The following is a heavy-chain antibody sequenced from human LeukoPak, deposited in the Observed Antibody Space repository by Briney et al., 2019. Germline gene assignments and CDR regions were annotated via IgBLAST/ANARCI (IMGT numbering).Heavy chain of an antibody. V-gene: IGHV3-7*01. J-gene: IGHJ5*02. CDR3: ARYSDSSGWFDP. CDR1: GFTFSSYW. D-gene: IGHD6-6*01. Sequence: GGSLRLSCAASGFTFSSYWMSWVRQAPGKGLEGVANIKQDGSAENYVDSVKGRFTISRDNAKNSLYLQMNSLRADDTAVYYCARYSDSSGWFDPWGQGTLVTVSS. CDR2: IKQDGSAE.